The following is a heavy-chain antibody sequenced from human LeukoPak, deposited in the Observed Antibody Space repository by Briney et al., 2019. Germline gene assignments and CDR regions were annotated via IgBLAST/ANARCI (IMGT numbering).Heavy chain of an antibody. Sequence: SVTVSCKASGGTFSSYDISWVRQAPGQGLEWMGGIIPIFGTANYAQKFQGRVTITTDESTSTAYMELSSLRSEDTAVYYCARVYGSGSYYVAVNWFDPWGQGTLVTVSS. D-gene: IGHD3-10*01. CDR2: IIPIFGTA. J-gene: IGHJ5*02. V-gene: IGHV1-69*05. CDR3: ARVYGSGSYYVAVNWFDP. CDR1: GGTFSSYD.